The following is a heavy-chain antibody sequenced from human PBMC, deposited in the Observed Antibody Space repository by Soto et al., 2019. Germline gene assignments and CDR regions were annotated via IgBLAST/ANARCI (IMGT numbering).Heavy chain of an antibody. CDR2: IYYSGST. CDR3: ARESNWFDP. J-gene: IGHJ5*02. V-gene: IGHV4-59*01. CDR1: GGSISSYY. Sequence: SETQSLTCSVSGGSISSYYWSWIRQPPGKGLEWIGYIYYSGSTNYNPSPKSRVTISVDTSKNQFSLKLSSVTAADTAVYYCARESNWFDPWGQGTLVTVSS.